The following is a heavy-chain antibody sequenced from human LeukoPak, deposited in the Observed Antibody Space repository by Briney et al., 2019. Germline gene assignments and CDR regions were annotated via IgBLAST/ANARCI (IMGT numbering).Heavy chain of an antibody. CDR2: IGEDGNEK. J-gene: IGHJ4*02. D-gene: IGHD2-2*01. CDR3: ARNWAMLDY. V-gene: IGHV3-7*04. Sequence: GGALRLSCAASGFTFSRSWMNWVRQAPGKGLEGVANIGEDGNEKYYVDSVKGRFTISRDNAKNSLYLQMNSLRVEDTAVYYCARNWAMLDYWGQGILVTVSS. CDR1: GFTFSRSW.